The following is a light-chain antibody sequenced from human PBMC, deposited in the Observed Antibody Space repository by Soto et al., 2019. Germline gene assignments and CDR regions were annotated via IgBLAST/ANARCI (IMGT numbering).Light chain of an antibody. CDR3: QQSYGTPPT. J-gene: IGKJ1*01. CDR2: KAS. V-gene: IGKV1-5*03. CDR1: QSISSW. Sequence: DIHMTESPSILSASVGDRVNITCRASQSISSWLAWYQQKPGKAPNLLIHKASHLESGVPSRFSGSGSGTEFTLTISSLQPGDFATYFCQQSYGTPPTFGQGTKVDI.